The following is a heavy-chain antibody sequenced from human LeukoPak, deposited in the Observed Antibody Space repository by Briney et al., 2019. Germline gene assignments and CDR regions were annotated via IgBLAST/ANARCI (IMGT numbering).Heavy chain of an antibody. CDR2: ISGSGGST. D-gene: IGHD3-22*01. V-gene: IGHV3-23*01. CDR1: GNYW. J-gene: IGHJ4*02. CDR3: AKQSYDSSGYPLFDY. Sequence: GGSLRLSCAASGNYWMHWVRQAPGKGLEWVSAISGSGGSTYYADSVKGWFTISRDNSKNTLYLQMNSLRAEDTAVYYCAKQSYDSSGYPLFDYWGQGTLVTVSS.